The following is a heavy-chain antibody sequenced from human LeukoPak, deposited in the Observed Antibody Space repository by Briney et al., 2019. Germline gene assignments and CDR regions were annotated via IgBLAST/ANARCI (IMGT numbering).Heavy chain of an antibody. CDR3: ARDGIRSSSWHFDY. Sequence: GGSLRLPCAASGFTFSSYAMSWVRQAPGKGLEWVSAISGSGGSTYYADSVKGRFTISRDNSKNTLYLQMNSLRAEDTAVYYCARDGIRSSSWHFDYWGPGTLVTVSS. V-gene: IGHV3-23*01. D-gene: IGHD6-13*01. J-gene: IGHJ4*02. CDR1: GFTFSSYA. CDR2: ISGSGGST.